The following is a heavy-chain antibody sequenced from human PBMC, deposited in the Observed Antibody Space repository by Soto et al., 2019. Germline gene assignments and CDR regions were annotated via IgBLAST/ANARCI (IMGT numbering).Heavy chain of an antibody. J-gene: IGHJ6*03. Sequence: GGSLRLSCAASGFTFSSYAMSWVRQAPGKGLEWVSAISGSGGSTYYADSVKGRFTISRDNSKNTLYLQMNSLRAEDTAVYYCAKFVSGLRSVLGYYMDVWGKGTTVTVSS. CDR3: AKFVSGLRSVLGYYMDV. V-gene: IGHV3-23*01. CDR1: GFTFSSYA. CDR2: ISGSGGST. D-gene: IGHD3-16*01.